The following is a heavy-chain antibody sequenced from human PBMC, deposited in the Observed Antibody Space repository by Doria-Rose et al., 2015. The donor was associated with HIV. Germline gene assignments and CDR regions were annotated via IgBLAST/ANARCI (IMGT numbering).Heavy chain of an antibody. CDR3: TRDNGGAAVGASYY. J-gene: IGHJ4*02. D-gene: IGHD1-26*01. CDR2: IRTKAYFGTP. CDR1: GFTFCDYT. V-gene: IGHV3-49*04. Sequence: GRSLRLSCTTSGFTFCDYTLSWVRQAPGKGLEWVGFIRTKAYFGTPEYAASVKGRFTISRDDSKNIAYLQMTSLKTEDTAVYFYTRDNGGAAVGASYYWGQGTRVTVSA.